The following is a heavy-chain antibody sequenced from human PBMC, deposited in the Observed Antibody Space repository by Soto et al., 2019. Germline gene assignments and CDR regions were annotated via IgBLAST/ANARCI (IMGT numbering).Heavy chain of an antibody. Sequence: QVQLVQSEAGVRKPGASVKASCEASGYTFTSYDIYWVRQATGQGVERMGWMNPNTGNSGYAQNFQGRVTMTSDTSISTAHMELSSPRSEDTAVYYCARRAETNGWNGFGADKYYFDFWGQGTLVTVSS. CDR1: GYTFTSYD. CDR3: ARRAETNGWNGFGADKYYFDF. V-gene: IGHV1-8*01. CDR2: MNPNTGNS. D-gene: IGHD1-1*01. J-gene: IGHJ4*02.